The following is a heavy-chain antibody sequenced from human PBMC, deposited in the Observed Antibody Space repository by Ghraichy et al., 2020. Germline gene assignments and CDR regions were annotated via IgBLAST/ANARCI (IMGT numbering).Heavy chain of an antibody. J-gene: IGHJ4*02. CDR3: AKKTESYFDY. V-gene: IGHV3-23*01. CDR1: GFTFSNYA. CDR2: ISGSGGSP. D-gene: IGHD2-21*02. Sequence: GSLRLSCAASGFTFSNYAMSWVRQAPGKGLEWVSAISGSGGSPYNAVSVKGRFTISRDNSKNTLSLQMNSLRAEDTAVYFCAKKTESYFDYWGQGTLVTVSS.